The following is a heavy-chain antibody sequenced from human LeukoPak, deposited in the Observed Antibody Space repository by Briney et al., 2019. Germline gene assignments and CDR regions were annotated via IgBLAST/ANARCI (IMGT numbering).Heavy chain of an antibody. D-gene: IGHD3-10*01. Sequence: GGSLRLSCAASGFTFSSYGMHWVRQAPGKGLEWVAVISYDGSNKYYADSVKGRFTISRDNSKNTLYLQMNSLRAEDTAVYYCAMGVDVLLWFGELSPLDYWGQGTLVTVSS. CDR1: GFTFSSYG. CDR2: ISYDGSNK. V-gene: IGHV3-30*03. CDR3: AMGVDVLLWFGELSPLDY. J-gene: IGHJ4*02.